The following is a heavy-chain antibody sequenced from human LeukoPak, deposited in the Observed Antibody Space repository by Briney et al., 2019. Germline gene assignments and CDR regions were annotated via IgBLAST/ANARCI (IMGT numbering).Heavy chain of an antibody. J-gene: IGHJ4*02. Sequence: SETLSLTCNVSGGSISSSSYYWGWIRQSPGNGLEWIGDIYYSGRTYNKNPSLESRVTISIDTSKSQFSLKLSSVSAADTAIYYCASVGKLGYYFDFWGQGTLVTVSS. CDR2: IYYSGRT. CDR3: ASVGKLGYYFDF. D-gene: IGHD7-27*01. CDR1: GGSISSSSYY. V-gene: IGHV4-39*01.